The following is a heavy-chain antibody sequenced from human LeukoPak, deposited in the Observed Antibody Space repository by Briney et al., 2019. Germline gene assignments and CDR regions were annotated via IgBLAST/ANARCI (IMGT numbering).Heavy chain of an antibody. Sequence: PSETLSLTCTVSGGSISSYYWSWIRQPPGKGLEWIGYIYYSGTTNYNPSLRSRVIISVDTSRNQFSLRLNSVTAADTAVYYCARLLPNTLTGLPYNYHYPDVWGKGTTVTVSS. CDR1: GGSISSYY. CDR2: IYYSGTT. CDR3: ARLLPNTLTGLPYNYHYPDV. V-gene: IGHV4-59*01. J-gene: IGHJ6*03. D-gene: IGHD3-9*01.